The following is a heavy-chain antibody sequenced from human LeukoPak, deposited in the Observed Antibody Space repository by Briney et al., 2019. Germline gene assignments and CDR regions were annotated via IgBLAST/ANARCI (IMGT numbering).Heavy chain of an antibody. D-gene: IGHD6-19*01. V-gene: IGHV3-15*01. J-gene: IGHJ4*02. CDR1: GFTFSNAW. Sequence: GGSLRLSCAASGFTFSNAWMSWVRQAPGKGLEWVGRIKSKTDGGTTDYAAPVKGRFTISRDDSKNTLYLQMNSLKTEDTAVYYCTTDIAVAVGGPHASWGQGTLVTVSS. CDR3: TTDIAVAVGGPHAS. CDR2: IKSKTDGGTT.